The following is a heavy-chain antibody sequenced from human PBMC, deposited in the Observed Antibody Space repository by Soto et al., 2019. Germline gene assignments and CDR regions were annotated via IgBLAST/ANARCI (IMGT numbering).Heavy chain of an antibody. CDR1: GGSISSYY. CDR3: ARTRYYYDSSGYPHQYYFDY. V-gene: IGHV4-59*01. D-gene: IGHD3-22*01. Sequence: PSETLSLTCTVSGGSISSYYWSWIRQPPGKGLEWIGYIYYSGSTNYNPSLKSRVTISVDTSKNQFSLKLSSVTAADTAVYYCARTRYYYDSSGYPHQYYFDYWGQGXLVTVHS. J-gene: IGHJ4*02. CDR2: IYYSGST.